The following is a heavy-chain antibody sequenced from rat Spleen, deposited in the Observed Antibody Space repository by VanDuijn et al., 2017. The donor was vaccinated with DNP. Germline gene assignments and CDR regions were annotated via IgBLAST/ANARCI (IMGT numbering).Heavy chain of an antibody. CDR3: TREREPSNNPYYFDY. J-gene: IGHJ2*01. D-gene: IGHD1-10*01. V-gene: IGHV2-15*01. CDR2: IWAGGGT. Sequence: QVQLKESGPGLVQPSQTLSLTCTVSGFSLTSYHVSWVRQPPGKSLVWMGTIWAGGGTNYNSAVQSRLSISRDTSKSQVFLKMNSLQTEDTAIYFCTREREPSNNPYYFDYWGQGVMVTVSS. CDR1: GFSLTSYH.